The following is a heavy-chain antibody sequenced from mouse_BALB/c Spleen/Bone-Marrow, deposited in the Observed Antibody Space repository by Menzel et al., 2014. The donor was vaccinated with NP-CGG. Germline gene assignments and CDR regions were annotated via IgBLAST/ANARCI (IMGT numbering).Heavy chain of an antibody. V-gene: IGHV5-6*03. Sequence: EVKLQESGGGLVQPGGSLKLSCAASGFTFSGYGMSWVRQTPDKRLEWVATISSGGSYTYYPDSVKGRFTISRDNAKNTLYLQMSSLRSEDTAMYYCARRDGYLDYWGQGTTLTVSS. CDR1: GFTFSGYG. D-gene: IGHD2-3*01. CDR3: ARRDGYLDY. CDR2: ISSGGSYT. J-gene: IGHJ2*01.